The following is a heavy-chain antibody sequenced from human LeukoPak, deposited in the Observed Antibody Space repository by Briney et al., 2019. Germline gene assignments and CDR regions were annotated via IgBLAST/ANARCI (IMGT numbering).Heavy chain of an antibody. Sequence: PSETLSLTCAVYGGSFSGYYWSWIRQPPGKGLEWIGEINHSGSTNYNPSPKSRVTISVDTSKNQFSLKLSSVTAADTAVYYCARGQGIVVVPAANWFDPWGQGTLVTVSS. CDR2: INHSGST. D-gene: IGHD2-2*01. V-gene: IGHV4-34*01. J-gene: IGHJ5*02. CDR1: GGSFSGYY. CDR3: ARGQGIVVVPAANWFDP.